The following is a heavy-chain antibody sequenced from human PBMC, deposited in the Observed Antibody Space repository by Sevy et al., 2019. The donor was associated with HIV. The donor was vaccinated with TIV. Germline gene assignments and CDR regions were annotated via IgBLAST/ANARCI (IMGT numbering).Heavy chain of an antibody. Sequence: GGSLRLSCTASGFSISRYDMHWVRQVPGKGLEWVAIIWNDGTNKDYTDSVKGRFTITRDNSKNTLYLQMNSLRVEDTAVYYCARESLAVAGIGYYFNYWGQGSLVTVSS. CDR3: ARESLAVAGIGYYFNY. V-gene: IGHV3-33*01. CDR1: GFSISRYD. D-gene: IGHD6-19*01. CDR2: IWNDGTNK. J-gene: IGHJ4*02.